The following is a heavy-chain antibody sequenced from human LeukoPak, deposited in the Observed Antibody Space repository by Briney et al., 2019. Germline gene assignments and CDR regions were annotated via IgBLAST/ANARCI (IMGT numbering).Heavy chain of an antibody. CDR1: GFTFRDHA. CDR2: IRSKAYTGTT. Sequence: GGSLRLSCITSGFTFRDHAMSWFRQAPGKGREWVAFIRSKAYTGTTDYAASVRGRFTISRDDSKSIAYLQMDSLKTEDTAVYYCAKGKRLAVSGVVYYFDFWGQGTLVTVSS. J-gene: IGHJ4*02. D-gene: IGHD3-3*01. CDR3: AKGKRLAVSGVVYYFDF. V-gene: IGHV3-49*03.